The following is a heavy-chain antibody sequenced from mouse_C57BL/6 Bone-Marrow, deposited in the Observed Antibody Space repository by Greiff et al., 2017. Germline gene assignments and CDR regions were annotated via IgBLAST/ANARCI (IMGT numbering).Heavy chain of an antibody. D-gene: IGHD4-1*01. CDR1: GYTFTSYT. CDR3: AKLGHAMDY. V-gene: IGHV1-4*01. J-gene: IGHJ4*01. CDR2: INPSSGYT. Sequence: VQLQQSGAELARPGASVKMSCKASGYTFTSYTMHWVKQRPGQGLEWIGYINPSSGYTKYNQKFKDKATLTADKSSSTAYMQLSRLTSEDSAVYYCAKLGHAMDYWGQGTSVTVSS.